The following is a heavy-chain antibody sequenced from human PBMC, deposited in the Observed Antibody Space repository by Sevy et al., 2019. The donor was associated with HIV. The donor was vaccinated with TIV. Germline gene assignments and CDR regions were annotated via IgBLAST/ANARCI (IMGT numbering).Heavy chain of an antibody. CDR1: GFTFSTYT. V-gene: IGHV3-21*01. CDR2: ISGSSSYI. Sequence: GGSLRLSCAASGFTFSTYTMNWVRQAPGKGLEWLSYISGSSSYIYYADSVKGRFTISRDNAKNSLYLQMSSLRAEDTAVYYCAGDHIAAGGSHDFWGQEPWSPSPQ. D-gene: IGHD6-13*01. CDR3: AGDHIAAGGSHDF. J-gene: IGHJ4*01.